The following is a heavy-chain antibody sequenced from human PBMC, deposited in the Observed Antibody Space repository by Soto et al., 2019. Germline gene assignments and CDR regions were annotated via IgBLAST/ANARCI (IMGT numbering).Heavy chain of an antibody. J-gene: IGHJ5*02. Sequence: SVKVSCKASGGTFSRYSISWVRQAPGQGLEWMGGIIPIFGTANYAQKFQGRVTITADKSTSTAYMELSSLRSEDTAVYYCARDSPTYYDFWSGYYLNWFDPWGQGTLVTVSS. CDR1: GGTFSRYS. CDR3: ARDSPTYYDFWSGYYLNWFDP. D-gene: IGHD3-3*01. V-gene: IGHV1-69*06. CDR2: IIPIFGTA.